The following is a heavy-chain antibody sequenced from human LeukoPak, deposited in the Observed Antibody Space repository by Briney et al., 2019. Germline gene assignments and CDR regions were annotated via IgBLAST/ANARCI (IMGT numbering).Heavy chain of an antibody. D-gene: IGHD5-12*01. CDR1: GYTFTGYY. V-gene: IGHV1-2*02. J-gene: IGHJ4*02. CDR3: ARVLDSGYPVWDC. CDR2: INPNSGVT. Sequence: ASVKVSCKASGYTFTGYYMHRVRQAPGQGLEWMGWINPNSGVTNYAQKFQGRVTMTRDTSISTAYMELDRRRSDDTAVYYCARVLDSGYPVWDCWGQGTLVTVSS.